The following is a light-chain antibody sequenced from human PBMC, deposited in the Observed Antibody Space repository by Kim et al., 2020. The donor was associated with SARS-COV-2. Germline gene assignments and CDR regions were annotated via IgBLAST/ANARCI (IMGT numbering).Light chain of an antibody. CDR3: SSYTSTNTVV. CDR2: EVS. CDR1: SRDVGGYKY. V-gene: IGLV2-14*01. Sequence: QSALTQPASVSGSPGQSITISCTGTSRDVGGYKYVSWYQQHPGKAPKLMIYEVSNRPSGVSNRFSGSKSGNTASLTISWLQAEDEADYYCSSYTSTNTVVFGGGTQLTVL. J-gene: IGLJ2*01.